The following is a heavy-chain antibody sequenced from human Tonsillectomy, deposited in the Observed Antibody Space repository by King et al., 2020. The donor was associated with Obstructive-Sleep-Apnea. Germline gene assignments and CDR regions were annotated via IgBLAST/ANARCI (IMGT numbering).Heavy chain of an antibody. V-gene: IGHV3-66*04. CDR2: IYSDGST. CDR3: ARHNYDFWSGYYLDY. CDR1: GLTVSSNY. Sequence: VQLVESGGGLVQPGGSLRLSCAASGLTVSSNYMSWVRQAPGKGLEWVSIIYSDGSTYYADSVKGRFTISRDNSKNTLYLQMNGLRAEDTAVYYCARHNYDFWSGYYLDYWGQGTLVTVSS. J-gene: IGHJ4*02. D-gene: IGHD3-3*01.